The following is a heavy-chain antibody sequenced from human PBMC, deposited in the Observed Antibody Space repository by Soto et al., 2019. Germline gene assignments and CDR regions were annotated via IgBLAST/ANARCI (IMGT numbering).Heavy chain of an antibody. CDR3: ARSGLTTVTTSGVY. J-gene: IGHJ4*02. CDR2: ISYDGSNK. D-gene: IGHD4-17*01. V-gene: IGHV3-30-3*01. Sequence: GGSLRLSCAASGFTFSSYAMHWVRQAPGKGLEWVAVISYDGSNKYYADSVKGRFTISRDNSKNTLYLQMNSLRAEDTAVYYCARSGLTTVTTSGVYWGQGTLVTVSS. CDR1: GFTFSSYA.